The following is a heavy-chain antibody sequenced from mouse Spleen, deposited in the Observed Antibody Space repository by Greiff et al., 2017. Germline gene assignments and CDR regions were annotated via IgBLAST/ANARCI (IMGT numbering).Heavy chain of an antibody. J-gene: IGHJ1*01. CDR1: GYSFTSYY. D-gene: IGHD4-1*01. Sequence: QVQLQQSGPELVKPGASVKISCKASGYSFTSYYIHWVKQRPGQGLEWIGWIYPGSGNTKYNEKFKGKATLTADTSSSTAYMQLSSLTSEDSAVYYCARLWDGPSYWYFDVWGAGTTVTVSS. V-gene: IGHV1-66*01. CDR2: IYPGSGNT. CDR3: ARLWDGPSYWYFDV.